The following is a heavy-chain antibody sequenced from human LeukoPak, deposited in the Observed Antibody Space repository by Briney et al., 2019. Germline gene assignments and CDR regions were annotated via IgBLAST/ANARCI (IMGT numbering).Heavy chain of an antibody. Sequence: SETLSLTCAVYGGSFSGYYWSWIRQPPGKGLEWIGEISHSGSTNYNPSLKSRVTISVDTSKNQFSLKLSSVTAADTAVYYCARGGYDFWSGRNWFDPWGQGTLVTVSS. CDR1: GGSFSGYY. V-gene: IGHV4-34*01. D-gene: IGHD3-3*01. CDR2: ISHSGST. J-gene: IGHJ5*02. CDR3: ARGGYDFWSGRNWFDP.